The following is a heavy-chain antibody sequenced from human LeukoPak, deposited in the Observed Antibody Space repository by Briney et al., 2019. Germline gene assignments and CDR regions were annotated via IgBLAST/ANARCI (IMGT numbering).Heavy chain of an antibody. J-gene: IGHJ4*02. CDR2: ISSSGSTI. CDR1: GFTFSSYE. V-gene: IGHV3-48*03. CDR3: ANGDYGGNSGEY. Sequence: GGSLRLSCAASGFTFSSYEMNWVRQAPGKGLEWVSYISSSGSTIYYADSVKGRFTISRDNSTNTLYLQMNSLRAEDTAVYYCANGDYGGNSGEYWGQGTLVTVSS. D-gene: IGHD4-23*01.